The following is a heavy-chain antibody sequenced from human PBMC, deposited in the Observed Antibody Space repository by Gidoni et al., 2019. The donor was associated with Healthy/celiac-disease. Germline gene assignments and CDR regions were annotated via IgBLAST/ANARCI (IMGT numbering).Heavy chain of an antibody. V-gene: IGHV3-23*01. CDR1: GFTFSSYA. Sequence: EVQLLVSGGGLVQPGGSLRLSCAASGFTFSSYAMSWVRQAPGKGLEWVSAISGSGGSTYYADSVKGRFTISRDNSKNTLYLQMNSLRAEDTAVYYCANLHAGGSGWYGDYYYYGMDVWGQGTTVTVSS. CDR2: ISGSGGST. J-gene: IGHJ6*02. CDR3: ANLHAGGSGWYGDYYYYGMDV. D-gene: IGHD6-19*01.